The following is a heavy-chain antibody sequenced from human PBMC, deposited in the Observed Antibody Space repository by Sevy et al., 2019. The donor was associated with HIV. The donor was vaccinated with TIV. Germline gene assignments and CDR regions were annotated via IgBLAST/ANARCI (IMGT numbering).Heavy chain of an antibody. D-gene: IGHD6-13*01. V-gene: IGHV4-59*01. Sequence: SETLSLTCSVSGGSISNYYWSWIRQPPGKGLEWIGYIYYSGSTNYNPSLKSRVTISVDTSKNQFSLKMSSVTAADTAVYYCARESIAAAGDFDYWGQRTLVTVS. CDR1: GGSISNYY. J-gene: IGHJ4*02. CDR2: IYYSGST. CDR3: ARESIAAAGDFDY.